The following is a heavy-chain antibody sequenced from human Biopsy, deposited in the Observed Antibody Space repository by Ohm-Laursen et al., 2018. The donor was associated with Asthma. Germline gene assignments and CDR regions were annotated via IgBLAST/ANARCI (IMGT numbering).Heavy chain of an antibody. CDR3: AREGVAGTHIED. Sequence: SSLRLSCAASRFTYEMHWVRQAPGKGLEWVAVISYDGSSIYYADSVKGRFTISRDNSKNTLSLQMNSLTAEDTAAYYCAREGVAGTHIEDWGQGTLVTVSS. CDR2: ISYDGSSI. CDR1: RFTYE. J-gene: IGHJ4*02. V-gene: IGHV3-30-3*01. D-gene: IGHD6-19*01.